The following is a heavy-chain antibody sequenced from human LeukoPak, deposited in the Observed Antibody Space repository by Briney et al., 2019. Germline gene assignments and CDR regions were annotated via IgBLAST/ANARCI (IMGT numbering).Heavy chain of an antibody. V-gene: IGHV1-2*02. J-gene: IGHJ6*03. CDR2: INPNSGGT. Sequence: ASVKVSCKASGYTFTGYYMHWVRQAPGQGLEWMGWINPNSGGTNYAQKFQGRVTMTRDTSISTAYMELSRLRSDDTAVYYCAREGVAARRRVLHYYYYYYMDVWGKGTTVTVSS. CDR1: GYTFTGYY. D-gene: IGHD6-13*01. CDR3: AREGVAARRRVLHYYYYYYMDV.